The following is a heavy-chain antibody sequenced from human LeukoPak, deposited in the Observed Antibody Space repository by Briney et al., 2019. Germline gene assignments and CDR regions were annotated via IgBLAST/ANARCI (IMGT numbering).Heavy chain of an antibody. D-gene: IGHD4-23*01. J-gene: IGHJ6*03. V-gene: IGHV3-21*01. CDR3: ARDGDTVLTRGYYYYMDV. CDR2: ISSSSSYI. Sequence: GGSLRLSCAVSGFTFSSYTMNWVRQAPGKGLEWVSSISSSSSYIYYVDSVKGRFTISRDNAKKSLYLQMNSLRAEDTALYYCARDGDTVLTRGYYYYMDVWGKGTTVTVSS. CDR1: GFTFSSYT.